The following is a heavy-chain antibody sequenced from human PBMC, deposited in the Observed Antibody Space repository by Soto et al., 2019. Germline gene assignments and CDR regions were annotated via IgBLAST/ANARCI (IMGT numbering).Heavy chain of an antibody. CDR1: GFTFSSYG. CDR3: ARAPPWHCSGGSCYHLDY. Sequence: QVQLVESGGGVVQPGRSLRLSCAASGFTFSSYGMHWVRQAPGKGLEWVAVIWYDGSNKYYADSVKGRFTISRDNSKNTLYLQMNSLRAEDTAVYYCARAPPWHCSGGSCYHLDYWGQGTLVTVSS. D-gene: IGHD2-15*01. V-gene: IGHV3-33*01. CDR2: IWYDGSNK. J-gene: IGHJ4*02.